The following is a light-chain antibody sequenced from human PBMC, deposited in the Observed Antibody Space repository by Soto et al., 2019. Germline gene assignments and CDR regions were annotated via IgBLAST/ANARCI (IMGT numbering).Light chain of an antibody. J-gene: IGKJ1*01. V-gene: IGKV1-5*03. CDR2: RSS. Sequence: DIQMTQSPSTLSASVGDRATITCRASQSISMRLAWYQQKPGRAPKLLIYRSSNLETGVPSRFSGAGSGTEFTLTISRLQPDDLGTYCCQEYNSDSRTFGQGTKMEIK. CDR1: QSISMR. CDR3: QEYNSDSRT.